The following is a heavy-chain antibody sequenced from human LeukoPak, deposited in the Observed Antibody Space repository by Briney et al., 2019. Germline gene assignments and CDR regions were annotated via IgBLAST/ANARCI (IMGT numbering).Heavy chain of an antibody. CDR1: GGSFSGYY. Sequence: KPSETLSLTCAVYGGSFSGYYWSWIRQPPGKGLEWIGEINHSGSTNYNPSLKSRVTISVDTSKNQFSLKLSSVTAADTAVYYCARSRQDAFDIWGQGTMVTVSS. CDR2: INHSGST. V-gene: IGHV4-34*09. J-gene: IGHJ3*02. CDR3: ARSRQDAFDI.